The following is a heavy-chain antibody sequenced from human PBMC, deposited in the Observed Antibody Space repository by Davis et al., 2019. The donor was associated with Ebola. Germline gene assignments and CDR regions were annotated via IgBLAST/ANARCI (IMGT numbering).Heavy chain of an antibody. D-gene: IGHD1-26*01. Sequence: PGGSLRLSCAASGFTFSNAWMSWVRQAPGKGLEWVGRIKSKTDGGTTDYAAPVKGRFTISRDDSKNTLYLQMNSLKTEDTAVYYCTTGRWELLGMDVWGQGTTVTVSS. J-gene: IGHJ6*02. CDR3: TTGRWELLGMDV. V-gene: IGHV3-15*01. CDR1: GFTFSNAW. CDR2: IKSKTDGGTT.